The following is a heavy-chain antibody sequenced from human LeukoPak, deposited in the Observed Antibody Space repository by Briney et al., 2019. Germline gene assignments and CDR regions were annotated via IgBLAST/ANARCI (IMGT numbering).Heavy chain of an antibody. CDR2: IYHSGST. CDR1: GYSISSGYY. D-gene: IGHD3-10*01. V-gene: IGHV4-38-2*01. CDR3: ATLWFGESPFDY. Sequence: SETLSLTCAVSGYSISSGYYWGWIRQPPGKGLEWIGSIYHSGSTYYNPSLKSRVTISVDTSKNQFSLKLSSVTAADTAVYYCATLWFGESPFDYWGQGTLVTVSS. J-gene: IGHJ4*02.